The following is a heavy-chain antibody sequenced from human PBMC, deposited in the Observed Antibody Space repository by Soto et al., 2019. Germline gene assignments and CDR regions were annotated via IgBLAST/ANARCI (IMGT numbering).Heavy chain of an antibody. D-gene: IGHD1-26*01. CDR1: GFTFSSYG. J-gene: IGHJ6*02. CDR2: ISYDGINK. Sequence: QVQLVESGGGVVQPGRSLRLSCAASGFTFSSYGMHWVRQAPGKGLEWVAVISYDGINKYYADSVKGRFTISRDDSKNTLYLQMKTLRAEDTAVYYCSKYRALNYYYGMNVWGQGRTVTVSS. V-gene: IGHV3-30*18. CDR3: SKYRALNYYYGMNV.